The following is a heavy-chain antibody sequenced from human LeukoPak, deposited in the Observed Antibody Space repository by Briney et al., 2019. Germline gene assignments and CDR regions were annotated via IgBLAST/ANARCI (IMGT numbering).Heavy chain of an antibody. J-gene: IGHJ4*02. CDR2: INPSGGST. V-gene: IGHV1-46*01. CDR3: ARKVGAMYYFDY. CDR1: GYTFTNYY. Sequence: ASVKVSCKASGYTFTNYYMHWVRQAPGQGLEWMGIINPSGGSTSYAQKFRGRLTMTRDTSTSTVYMELSSLRSEDTAVYYCARKVGAMYYFDYWGQGTLVTVSS. D-gene: IGHD1-26*01.